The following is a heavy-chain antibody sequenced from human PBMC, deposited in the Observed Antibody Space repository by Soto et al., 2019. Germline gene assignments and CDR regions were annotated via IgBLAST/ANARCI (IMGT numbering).Heavy chain of an antibody. Sequence: EVQLLESGGGLVQPGGSLRLSCAASGFTFSRYAMSWVRQAPGKGLEWVSAISGSGGSTYYADSVKGRFTISRDNSKNTLYLKMNSMRAEDTAEYYCAKDKVYGFWCGYLFDHWGQGTLVTVSS. D-gene: IGHD3-3*01. CDR2: ISGSGGST. J-gene: IGHJ5*02. V-gene: IGHV3-23*01. CDR1: GFTFSRYA. CDR3: AKDKVYGFWCGYLFDH.